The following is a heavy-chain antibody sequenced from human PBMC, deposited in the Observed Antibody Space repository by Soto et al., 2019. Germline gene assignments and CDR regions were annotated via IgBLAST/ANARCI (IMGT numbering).Heavy chain of an antibody. Sequence: PSETLSLTCTVSGGSISSGVYYWSWIRQPPGKGLEWIGEINHSGSTNYKPSLKSRVTISVDTSKNQFSLKLSSVTAADTAVYYCARGSYGSGSKYGMDVWGQGTTVTVSS. CDR3: ARGSYGSGSKYGMDV. CDR2: INHSGST. J-gene: IGHJ6*02. D-gene: IGHD3-10*01. V-gene: IGHV4-61*08. CDR1: GGSISSGVYY.